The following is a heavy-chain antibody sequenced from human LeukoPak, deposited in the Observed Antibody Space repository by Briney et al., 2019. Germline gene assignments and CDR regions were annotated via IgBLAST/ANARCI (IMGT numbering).Heavy chain of an antibody. CDR2: ISSSSSYI. CDR1: GVTFSSYS. J-gene: IGHJ6*02. V-gene: IGHV3-21*01. D-gene: IGHD6-13*01. Sequence: GGSLRLSCAASGVTFSSYSMNWVRQAPGKGLECVSSISSSSSYIYYADSVKGRFTISRDNAKNSLYLQMNSLRAEDTAVYYCAGPGIAAAGTNDYYYYYGMDVWGQGTTVTVSS. CDR3: AGPGIAAAGTNDYYYYYGMDV.